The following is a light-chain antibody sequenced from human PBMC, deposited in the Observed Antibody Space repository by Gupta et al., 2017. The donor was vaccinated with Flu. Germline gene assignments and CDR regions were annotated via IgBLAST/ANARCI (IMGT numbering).Light chain of an antibody. Sequence: EIVMTQSPATLSVSPGERATLSCRASQSVDFNLAWYQQKPGQAPGLLIYRASIRATGIPARFSGSGSGTEFTLTISSRQSEDFAVYYCQQYNNWPPITFGQGTRVDIK. J-gene: IGKJ5*01. CDR1: QSVDFN. CDR3: QQYNNWPPIT. CDR2: RAS. V-gene: IGKV3-15*01.